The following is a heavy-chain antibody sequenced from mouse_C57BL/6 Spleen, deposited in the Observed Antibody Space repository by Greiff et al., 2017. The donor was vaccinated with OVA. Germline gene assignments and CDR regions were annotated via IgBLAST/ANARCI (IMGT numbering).Heavy chain of an antibody. Sequence: DVQLVESGGGLVQPGGSLKLSCAASGFTFSDYYMYWVRQTPEKRLEWVAYISNGGGSTYYPDTVKGRFTISRDNAKNTLYLQMSRLKSEDTAMYYCARQGDYGSSYAMDYWGQGTSVTVSS. CDR1: GFTFSDYY. V-gene: IGHV5-12*01. CDR3: ARQGDYGSSYAMDY. CDR2: ISNGGGST. D-gene: IGHD1-1*01. J-gene: IGHJ4*01.